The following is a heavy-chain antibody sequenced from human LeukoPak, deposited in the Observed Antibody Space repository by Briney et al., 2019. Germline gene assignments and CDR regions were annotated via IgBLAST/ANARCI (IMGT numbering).Heavy chain of an antibody. Sequence: GSLRLSCAASGFTFSSYTMNWVRQPPGKGLEWIGEINHSGSTNYNPSLKSRVTISVDTSKNQFSLKLSSVTAADTAVYYCARPVFTMVRGAFDPWGQGTLVTVSS. CDR2: INHSGST. V-gene: IGHV4-34*01. CDR1: GFTFSSYT. J-gene: IGHJ5*02. D-gene: IGHD3-10*01. CDR3: ARPVFTMVRGAFDP.